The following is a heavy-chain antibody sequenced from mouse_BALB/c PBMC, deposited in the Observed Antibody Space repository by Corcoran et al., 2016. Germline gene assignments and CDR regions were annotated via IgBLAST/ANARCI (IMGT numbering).Heavy chain of an antibody. CDR3: ARVYDGYQPLRYWYFDV. V-gene: IGHV9-1*02. D-gene: IGHD2-3*01. CDR1: GDTFTNYG. Sequence: QIQLVQSGPELKKPGGTVKISCKASGDTFTNYGMNWVKQAPGKGLKWMGWINTYTGEPTYADDFKGRFAFSLETSASTAYLQINNLKNEDMATYYCARVYDGYQPLRYWYFDVWGAGTTVTVSS. CDR2: INTYTGEP. J-gene: IGHJ1*01.